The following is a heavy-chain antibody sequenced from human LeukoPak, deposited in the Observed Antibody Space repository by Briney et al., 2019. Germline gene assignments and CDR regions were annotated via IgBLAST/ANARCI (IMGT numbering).Heavy chain of an antibody. V-gene: IGHV3-23*01. D-gene: IGHD3-3*01. J-gene: IGHJ6*03. CDR2: ISGGAGST. CDR1: AITFSTYA. Sequence: GGSLRLSCAASAITFSTYAMSWVRQAPGKGLECVSVISGGAGSTYYADSVKGRFTISRDNSKNTLYLQMNSLRAEDTAVYYCAKDKYNFWSGAMYYYMDVWGKGTTVTVSS. CDR3: AKDKYNFWSGAMYYYMDV.